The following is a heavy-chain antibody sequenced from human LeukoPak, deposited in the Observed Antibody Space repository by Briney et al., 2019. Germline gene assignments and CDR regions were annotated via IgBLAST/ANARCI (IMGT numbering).Heavy chain of an antibody. J-gene: IGHJ3*02. D-gene: IGHD3-10*01. V-gene: IGHV1-2*02. Sequence: ASLKVSCKASGYTFTGYYLHWVRQAPGHGLEWMGWITRNNGVSYYAQSFQGRVTMTSAKSISTAYVELRSLRADDTAVYYCATSGSSRSAFDIWGQGTMVTVSS. CDR1: GYTFTGYY. CDR2: ITRNNGVS. CDR3: ATSGSSRSAFDI.